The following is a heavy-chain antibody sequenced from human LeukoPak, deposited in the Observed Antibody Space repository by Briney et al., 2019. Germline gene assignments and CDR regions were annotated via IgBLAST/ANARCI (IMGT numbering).Heavy chain of an antibody. J-gene: IGHJ4*02. CDR3: AKDRDSSSWYSFDY. CDR2: IISDGGT. CDR1: GFTFSIYA. D-gene: IGHD6-13*01. Sequence: GSLRLSCAASGFTFSIYAMTWVRQAPGKGLEWVSAIISDGGTYYADSVKGRFTISRDNSKNTLYLQMNSLRAEDTAVYFCAKDRDSSSWYSFDYWGQGTLVTVSS. V-gene: IGHV3-23*01.